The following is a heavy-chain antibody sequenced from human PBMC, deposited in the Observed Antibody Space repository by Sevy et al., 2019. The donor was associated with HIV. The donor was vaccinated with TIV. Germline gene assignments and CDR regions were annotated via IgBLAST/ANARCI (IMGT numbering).Heavy chain of an antibody. V-gene: IGHV4-34*01. D-gene: IGHD2-15*01. CDR2: INHSGST. CDR3: AREVVDYYGMDV. CDR1: GGSFSGYY. J-gene: IGHJ6*02. Sequence: SETPSLTCAVYGGSFSGYYWSWIRQPPGKGLEWIGEINHSGSTNYNPSLKSRVTISVDTSKNQFSLKLSSVTAADTAVYYCAREVVDYYGMDVWGQGTTVTVSS.